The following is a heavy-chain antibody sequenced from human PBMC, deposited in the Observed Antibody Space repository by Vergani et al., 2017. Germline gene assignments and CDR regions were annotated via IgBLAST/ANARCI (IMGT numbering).Heavy chain of an antibody. Sequence: QVQLQESGPGLVKPSETLSLTCTVSGGSISSYYWSWIRQPPGQGLEWIGYIDYSGSTNYNPSLKSRVTISVDTSKNKFSLKLSSVTAADTAVYYCARDNTYYGSGSSGWFDPWGQGTLVTVAS. CDR1: GGSISSYY. D-gene: IGHD3-10*01. V-gene: IGHV4-59*01. J-gene: IGHJ5*02. CDR3: ARDNTYYGSGSSGWFDP. CDR2: IDYSGST.